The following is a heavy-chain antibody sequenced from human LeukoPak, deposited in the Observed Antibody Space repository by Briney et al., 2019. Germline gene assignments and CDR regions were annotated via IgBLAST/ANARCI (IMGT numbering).Heavy chain of an antibody. V-gene: IGHV4-30-4*01. Sequence: SETLSLTCTVSGGSISSGDYYWSWIRQPPGKGLEWIGYIYYSGSTYYNPSLKSRVTISVDTSKNQFPLKLSSVTAADTAVYYCARTPPSPYGDSSYFQHWGQGTLVTVSS. D-gene: IGHD4-17*01. CDR1: GGSISSGDYY. CDR2: IYYSGST. CDR3: ARTPPSPYGDSSYFQH. J-gene: IGHJ1*01.